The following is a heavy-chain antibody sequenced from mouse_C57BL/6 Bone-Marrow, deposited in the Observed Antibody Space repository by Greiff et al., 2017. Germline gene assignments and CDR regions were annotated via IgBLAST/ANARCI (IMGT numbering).Heavy chain of an antibody. D-gene: IGHD4-1*01. CDR1: GFSFNTYA. Sequence: DVMLVESGGGLVQPKGSLKLSCAASGFSFNTYAMNWVRQAPGKGLEWVARIRSKSNNYATYYADSVKDRFTISRDDSESRLYLQMNNLYAGDTAMYYCVRNMGENFDYWGQGTTLTVSS. CDR3: VRNMGENFDY. J-gene: IGHJ2*01. V-gene: IGHV10-1*01. CDR2: IRSKSNNYAT.